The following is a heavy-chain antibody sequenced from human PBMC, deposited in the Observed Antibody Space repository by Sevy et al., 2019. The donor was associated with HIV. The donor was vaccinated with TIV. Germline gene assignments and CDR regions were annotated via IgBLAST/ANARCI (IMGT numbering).Heavy chain of an antibody. CDR3: SRDWYYYDSSSYEPGYYYYYSMDV. CDR1: QFTFSSYA. D-gene: IGHD3-22*01. V-gene: IGHV3-30-3*01. J-gene: IGHJ6*02. Sequence: GGSLRLSCAASQFTFSSYAMHWVRQAPGKGLEWVAVISYDGSNKYYADSVKDRFSISRDDSRNTLYLQMNSLRAEDTTVYYCSRDWYYYDSSSYEPGYYYYYSMDVWGQGTTVTVSS. CDR2: ISYDGSNK.